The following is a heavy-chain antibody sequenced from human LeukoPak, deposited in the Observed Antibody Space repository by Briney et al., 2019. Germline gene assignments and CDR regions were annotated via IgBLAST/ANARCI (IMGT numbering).Heavy chain of an antibody. CDR1: GFTFSSYS. D-gene: IGHD3-10*01. V-gene: IGHV3-21*01. CDR2: ISSSSSYI. CDR3: ARDGDYYGSGSSFDY. Sequence: GGSLRPSCAASGFTFSSYSMNWVRQAPGKGLEWVSSISSSSSYIYYADSVKGRFTISRDNAKNSLYLQMNSLRAEDTAVYYCARDGDYYGSGSSFDYWGQGTLVTVSS. J-gene: IGHJ4*02.